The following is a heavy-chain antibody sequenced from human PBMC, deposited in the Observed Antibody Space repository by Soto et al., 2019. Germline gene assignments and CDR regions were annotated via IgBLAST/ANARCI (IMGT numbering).Heavy chain of an antibody. V-gene: IGHV4-39*01. CDR1: GGSISSSSYY. CDR2: IYYSGST. CDR3: ARRVAARGYYYFDY. J-gene: IGHJ4*02. D-gene: IGHD2-15*01. Sequence: SETLSLTCTVSGGSISSSSYYWGWIRQPPGKGLEWIGSIYYSGSTYYNPSLKSRVTISVDTSKNQFSLKLSSVTAADTAVYYCARRVAARGYYYFDYWGLGTLVTVSS.